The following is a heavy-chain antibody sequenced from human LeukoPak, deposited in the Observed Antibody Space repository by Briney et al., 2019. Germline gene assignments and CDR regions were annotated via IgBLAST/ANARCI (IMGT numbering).Heavy chain of an antibody. CDR3: AXXXXXXXXXXXXXYYYGMDV. CDR1: GYTFTGYY. J-gene: IGHJ6*02. CDR2: INPNSGGT. Sequence: ASVKVSCKASGYTFTGYYMHWVRQAPGQGLEWMGWINPNSGGTNYAQKFQGRVTMTRDTSISTAYMELSRLRSDDTAVYYCAXXXXXXXXXXXXXYYYGMDVWGQGTTVTVSS. V-gene: IGHV1-2*02.